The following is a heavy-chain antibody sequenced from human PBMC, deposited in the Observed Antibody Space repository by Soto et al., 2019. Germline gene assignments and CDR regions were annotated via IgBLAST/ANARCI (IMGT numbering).Heavy chain of an antibody. V-gene: IGHV3-74*01. CDR1: EDTLRNYW. CDR2: IDDVGSVT. D-gene: IGHD5-12*01. J-gene: IGHJ4*02. Sequence: EVQLVESGGGLVQPGGSLRLSCAASEDTLRNYWTHWVRQGPGKGPVWVSRIDDVGSVTRYADSVKGRFTISRDIAKNTLYLQMTSLRVEDTAVYYCARGGRGGSFDYWGQGTLVTVSS. CDR3: ARGGRGGSFDY.